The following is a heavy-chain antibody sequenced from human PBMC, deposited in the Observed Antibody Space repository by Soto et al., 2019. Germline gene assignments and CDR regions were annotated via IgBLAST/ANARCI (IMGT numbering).Heavy chain of an antibody. Sequence: PVGSLRLSCAAYGFTCDDYAMQWVRQAPGKGLEWVSGINWDRNTIGYADSVKGRFKVSRDNAQGSLLLQMSSLRAQVTSVYFCGIPNINDLPYPLQSRDQG. V-gene: IGHV3-9*01. D-gene: IGHD2-15*01. CDR3: GIPNINDLPYPLQS. CDR2: INWDRNTI. J-gene: IGHJ4*02. CDR1: GFTCDDYA.